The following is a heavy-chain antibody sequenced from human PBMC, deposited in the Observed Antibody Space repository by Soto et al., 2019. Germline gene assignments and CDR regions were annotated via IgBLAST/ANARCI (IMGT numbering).Heavy chain of an antibody. CDR3: ARVWGSVVVGVGVVFER. Sequence: EVQLLESGGGLVQPGGSLRLSCAASGFTFSSHAMSWVRQAPGKGLEWVSAISGRGGSTYYADSVKGRFTIPRDNSKNTLYVKVNSLSGEDTAVYYCARVWGSVVVGVGVVFERWGQGTLVNVSS. J-gene: IGHJ4*02. CDR2: ISGRGGST. D-gene: IGHD2-15*01. CDR1: GFTFSSHA. V-gene: IGHV3-23*01.